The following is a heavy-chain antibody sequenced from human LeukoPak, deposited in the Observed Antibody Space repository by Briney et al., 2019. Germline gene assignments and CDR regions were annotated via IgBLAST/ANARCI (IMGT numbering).Heavy chain of an antibody. CDR1: GFTFSSYG. J-gene: IGHJ4*02. Sequence: GGSLRLSCAASGFTFSSYGMHWVRQAPGKGLEWVANIKEDGSEKYYVNSVKGRFTISRDNAKNSLSLQMNSLRAEDTAVYYCARDQPLLGYSYGFDYWGQGTLVTVSS. CDR3: ARDQPLLGYSYGFDY. CDR2: IKEDGSEK. V-gene: IGHV3-7*01. D-gene: IGHD5-18*01.